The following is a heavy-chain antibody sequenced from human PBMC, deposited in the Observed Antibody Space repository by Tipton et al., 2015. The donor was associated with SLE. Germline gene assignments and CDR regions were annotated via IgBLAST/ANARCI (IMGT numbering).Heavy chain of an antibody. CDR1: GFTFTNYA. Sequence: SLRLSCVASGFTFTNYAMNWVRQAPGKGLEWLSHISRSGGDIFDSDSVRGRFTISRDNAKNSLYLQMNSLRAEDTAVYYCATLYGSVEYGVDVWGQGTTVTASS. J-gene: IGHJ6*02. V-gene: IGHV3-48*03. CDR2: ISRSGGDI. CDR3: ATLYGSVEYGVDV. D-gene: IGHD3-10*01.